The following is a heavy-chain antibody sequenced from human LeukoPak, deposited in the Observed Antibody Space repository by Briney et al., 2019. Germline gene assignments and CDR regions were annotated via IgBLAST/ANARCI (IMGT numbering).Heavy chain of an antibody. Sequence: SETLFLTCTVSGGSIINYYWSWIRQPAGTGLEWVGRIYVTGSTIYNPSLQSRLSMSVDTSKNQFSLRLTSVTAADTAVYYCARLKYYDSTGYSPGYYMDVWGKGITVTVSS. D-gene: IGHD3-22*01. J-gene: IGHJ6*03. CDR3: ARLKYYDSTGYSPGYYMDV. CDR1: GGSIINYY. CDR2: IYVTGST. V-gene: IGHV4-4*07.